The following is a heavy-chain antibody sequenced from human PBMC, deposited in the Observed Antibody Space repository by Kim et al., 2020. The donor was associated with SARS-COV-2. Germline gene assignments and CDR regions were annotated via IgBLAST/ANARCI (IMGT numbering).Heavy chain of an antibody. CDR2: FDPEDGET. D-gene: IGHD6-19*01. J-gene: IGHJ6*02. CDR3: ATDLGAVAGKYYYYYYGMDV. V-gene: IGHV1-24*01. Sequence: ASVKVSCKVSGYTLTELSMHWVRQAPGKGLEWMGGFDPEDGETIYAQKFQGRVTMTEDTSTDTAYMELSSLRSEDTAVYYCATDLGAVAGKYYYYYYGMDVWGQGTTVTVSS. CDR1: GYTLTELS.